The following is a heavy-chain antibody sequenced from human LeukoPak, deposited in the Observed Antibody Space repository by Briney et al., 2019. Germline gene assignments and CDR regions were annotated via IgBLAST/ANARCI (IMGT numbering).Heavy chain of an antibody. CDR1: GLAFSSYG. CDR3: AKGAGAFDI. J-gene: IGHJ3*02. CDR2: IRSDGTNK. Sequence: GGSLRLSCAASGLAFSSYGMNWVRQAPGKGLEWVTFIRSDGTNKYYADSVKGRFRVSRDNSKNILYLQMNSLRGEDTAIYYCAKGAGAFDIWGQGTMVTVSS. V-gene: IGHV3-30*02.